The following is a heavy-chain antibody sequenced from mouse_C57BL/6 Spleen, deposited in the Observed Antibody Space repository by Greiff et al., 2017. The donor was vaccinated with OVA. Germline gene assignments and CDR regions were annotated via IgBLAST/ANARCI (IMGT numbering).Heavy chain of an antibody. CDR3: ARMGEIYYYGSSGHADY. Sequence: QVQLQQPGTELVKPGASVKLSCKASGYTFTSYWMHWVKQRPGQGLEWIGNINPSNGGTNYNEKFKSKATLTVDKSSSTAYMQLSSLTSEDSAVYYCARMGEIYYYGSSGHADYWGQGTSVTVSS. J-gene: IGHJ4*01. CDR2: INPSNGGT. D-gene: IGHD1-1*01. CDR1: GYTFTSYW. V-gene: IGHV1-53*01.